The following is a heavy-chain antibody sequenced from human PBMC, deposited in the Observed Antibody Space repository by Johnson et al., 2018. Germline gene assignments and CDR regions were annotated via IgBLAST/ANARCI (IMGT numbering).Heavy chain of an antibody. V-gene: IGHV3-30*03. CDR3: AREDHEYGFNWFGP. Sequence: QVQLVQSGGGVVQPGRSXRLSCAASGFTFSSYGMHWVRQAPGKGLEWVAVISYDGSNKYYADSVKGRFTISRDNSKNPLYLQMTSLRGEDSAVYYCAREDHEYGFNWFGPWGQGTLVTVSS. J-gene: IGHJ5*02. CDR2: ISYDGSNK. CDR1: GFTFSSYG. D-gene: IGHD5-24*01.